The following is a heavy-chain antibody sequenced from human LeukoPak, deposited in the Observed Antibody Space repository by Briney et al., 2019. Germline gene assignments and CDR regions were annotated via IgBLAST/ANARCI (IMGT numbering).Heavy chain of an antibody. CDR3: ARTTWDYYYIDV. CDR2: ISYSGTT. CDR1: GGSISSYY. V-gene: IGHV4-59*01. D-gene: IGHD1-1*01. Sequence: SETLSLTCTVSGGSISSYYWSWMRQSPGKGLEWIGHISYSGTTNYKSSLKSRVTISVDTSKNQFSLKLSSVTAADTAMYYCARTTWDYYYIDVWGKGTTVTVSS. J-gene: IGHJ6*03.